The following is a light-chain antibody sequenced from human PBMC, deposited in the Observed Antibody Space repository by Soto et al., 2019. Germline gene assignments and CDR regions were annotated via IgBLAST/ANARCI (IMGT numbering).Light chain of an antibody. CDR3: QQYNNWPLFT. CDR1: QSVSSN. CDR2: GAS. V-gene: IGKV3-15*01. J-gene: IGKJ3*01. Sequence: EIVMTQSPATLSVSPGERATLSCRASQSVSSNLAWYQQKPGQAPRLLIYGASTRATGIPARFSGSGSGTEFPLTISRLQSEYFAVYCCQQYNNWPLFTFGPGTKVDIK.